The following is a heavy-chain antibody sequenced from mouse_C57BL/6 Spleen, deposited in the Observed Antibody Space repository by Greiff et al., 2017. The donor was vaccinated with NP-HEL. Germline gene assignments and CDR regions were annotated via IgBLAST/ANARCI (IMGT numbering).Heavy chain of an antibody. Sequence: QVQLQQPGTELVKPGASVKLSCKASGYTFTSYWMHWVKQRPGQGLEWIGNINPSNGGTNYNEKFKSKATLTVDKSSSTAYMQLSSLTSEDSAVYYCATSTMVTTVYWYFDVWGTGTTVTVSS. CDR2: INPSNGGT. CDR3: ATSTMVTTVYWYFDV. J-gene: IGHJ1*03. CDR1: GYTFTSYW. V-gene: IGHV1-53*01. D-gene: IGHD2-2*01.